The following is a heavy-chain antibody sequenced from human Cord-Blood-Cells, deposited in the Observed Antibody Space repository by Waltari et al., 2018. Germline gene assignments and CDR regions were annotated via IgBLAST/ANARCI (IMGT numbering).Heavy chain of an antibody. CDR3: ATNMGAVAGTFDY. CDR2: IYSGGST. CDR1: GFTVSSNY. V-gene: IGHV3-53*01. Sequence: EVQLVESGGGLIKPGGSLRLSCAASGFTVSSNYMSWVRQAPGKGLEWVSVIYSGGSTYYADSVKGRFTISRDNSKNTLYLQMNSLRAEDTAVYYCATNMGAVAGTFDYWGQGTLVTVSS. J-gene: IGHJ4*02. D-gene: IGHD6-19*01.